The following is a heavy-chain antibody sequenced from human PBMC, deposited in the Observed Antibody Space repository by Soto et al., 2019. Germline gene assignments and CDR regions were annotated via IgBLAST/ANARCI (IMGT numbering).Heavy chain of an antibody. CDR1: GGSVSSGSYY. CDR3: ARDRMVTTLYYYYGMDV. CDR2: IYYSGST. Sequence: NPSETLSLTCTVSGGSVSSGSYYWSWIRQPPGKGLEWIGYIYYSGSTNYNPSLKSRVTISVDTSKNQFSLKLSSVTAADTAVYYCARDRMVTTLYYYYGMDVWGQGTTVTVSS. D-gene: IGHD4-17*01. V-gene: IGHV4-61*01. J-gene: IGHJ6*02.